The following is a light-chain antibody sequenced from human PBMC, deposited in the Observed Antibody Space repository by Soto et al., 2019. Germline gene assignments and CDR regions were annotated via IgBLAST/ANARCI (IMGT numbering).Light chain of an antibody. V-gene: IGLV1-51*01. J-gene: IGLJ7*01. CDR3: GTWDSSLSAAV. Sequence: QSVLTQPPSVSAAPGQKVTISCSGSSSNIGNNYVSWYQQLPGTAPKLLIYDNNKGPSGIPDRFSGSKSGTSATLGITGLQTGDEADYYCGTWDSSLSAAVFGGGTQLTVL. CDR1: SSNIGNNY. CDR2: DNN.